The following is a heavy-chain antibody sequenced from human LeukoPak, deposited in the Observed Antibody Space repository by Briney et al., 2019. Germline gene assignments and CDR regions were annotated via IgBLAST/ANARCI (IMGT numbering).Heavy chain of an antibody. J-gene: IGHJ4*02. D-gene: IGHD1-26*01. V-gene: IGHV3-23*01. CDR3: AKHRSGSYYPDY. Sequence: SGGSLRLSCAVSGFTFSDYYMNWIRQAPGKGLEWVSAISGSGGSTYYADSVKGRFTISRDNSKNTLYLQMNSLRAEDTAVYYCAKHRSGSYYPDYWGQGTLVTVSS. CDR2: ISGSGGST. CDR1: GFTFSDYY.